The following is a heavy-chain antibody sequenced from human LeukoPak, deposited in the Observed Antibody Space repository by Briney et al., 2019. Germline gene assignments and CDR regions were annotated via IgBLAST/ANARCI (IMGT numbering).Heavy chain of an antibody. V-gene: IGHV1-46*01. J-gene: IGHJ6*03. CDR3: ARDPGLATADYYYYYMDV. CDR2: INPSGGST. Sequence: ASVKVSCKASGYTFTSYYMHWVRQAPGQGLEWMGIINPSGGSTSYAQKFQGRVTMTRDTSTSTVYMELSSLRSEDTAVYYCARDPGLATADYYYYYMDVWGKGTTVTVSS. D-gene: IGHD6-19*01. CDR1: GYTFTSYY.